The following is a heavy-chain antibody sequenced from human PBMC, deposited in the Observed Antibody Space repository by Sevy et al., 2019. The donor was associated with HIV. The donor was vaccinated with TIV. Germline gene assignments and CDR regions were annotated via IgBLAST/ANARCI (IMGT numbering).Heavy chain of an antibody. D-gene: IGHD6-19*01. CDR2: FDPEDGET. V-gene: IGHV1-24*01. CDR1: GYTLTELS. Sequence: ASVKVSCKVSGYTLTELSMDWVRQAPGKGLEWMGGFDPEDGETIYAQKFQGRVTMTEDTSTDTAYMELSSLRSEDTGVYYCATSGQWLLNYGIDVRGQGTTVTVSS. CDR3: ATSGQWLLNYGIDV. J-gene: IGHJ6*02.